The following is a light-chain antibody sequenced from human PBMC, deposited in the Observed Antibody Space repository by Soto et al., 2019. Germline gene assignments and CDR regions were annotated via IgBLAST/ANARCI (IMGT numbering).Light chain of an antibody. J-gene: IGKJ4*01. CDR1: QYISNY. CDR3: QQRANWPPLT. Sequence: EIVLTQSPATLSLSPGQIATLSCRASQYISNYLAWYQLKPGQAPRLVIYDASHRAAGIPARFSGSGSGTDFTLTISSLEPEDFAVYYCQQRANWPPLTFGGGTKVEIK. CDR2: DAS. V-gene: IGKV3-11*01.